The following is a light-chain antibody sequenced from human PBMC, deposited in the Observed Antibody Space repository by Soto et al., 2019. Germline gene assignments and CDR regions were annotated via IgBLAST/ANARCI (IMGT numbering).Light chain of an antibody. CDR1: QAIYNY. CDR3: QRFSAGPT. CDR2: AAS. V-gene: IGKV1-27*01. Sequence: DIKMTQSPSSLSASVGDRVTITCRASQAIYNYLAWYQQKPGKVPTLLISAASTLQSGVPSRFSGSGSGTDFTLTISSLQPEDVATYYCQRFSAGPTFGGGTKVEI. J-gene: IGKJ4*01.